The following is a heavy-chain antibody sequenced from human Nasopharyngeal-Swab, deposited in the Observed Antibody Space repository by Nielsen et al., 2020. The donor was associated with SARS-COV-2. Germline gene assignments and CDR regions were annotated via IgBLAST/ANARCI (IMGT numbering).Heavy chain of an antibody. CDR2: ISTYNGNT. J-gene: IGHJ6*02. CDR3: ARASGDGIVATIWNYYYYGMDV. V-gene: IGHV1-18*01. Sequence: ASVKVSCKASGYTFSGYGFSWVRQAPGQGLEWMRWISTYNGNTNYAQKFQGRVTMTTDTSTSTAYMELRSLRSDDTAVYYCARASGDGIVATIWNYYYYGMDVWGQGTTVTVSS. D-gene: IGHD5-12*01. CDR1: GYTFSGYG.